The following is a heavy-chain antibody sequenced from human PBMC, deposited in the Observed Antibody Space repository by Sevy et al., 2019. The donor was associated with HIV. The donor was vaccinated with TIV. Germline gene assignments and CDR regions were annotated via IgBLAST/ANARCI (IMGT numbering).Heavy chain of an antibody. J-gene: IGHJ4*02. D-gene: IGHD3-22*01. CDR3: AKEAAPKPVYYDSSGYHFDY. CDR2: ISYDGSNK. Sequence: GGSLRLSCAASGFTFSSYGMHWVRQAPGKGMEWVAVISYDGSNKYYAHSVKGRFTISRDNSKNTLYLQMNSLRAEDTAVYYCAKEAAPKPVYYDSSGYHFDYWGQGTLVTVSS. CDR1: GFTFSSYG. V-gene: IGHV3-30*18.